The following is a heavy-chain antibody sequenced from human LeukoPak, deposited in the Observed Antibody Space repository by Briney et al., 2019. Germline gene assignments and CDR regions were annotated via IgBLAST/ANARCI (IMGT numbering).Heavy chain of an antibody. Sequence: PSETLSLTCTVSGGSISSYYWSWLRQPPGKGLEWIGYIYYSGSTNYNPSLKSRVTISVDTSKNQFSLKLSSVTAADTAVYYCARFRRIAAAGLDYGGQGPLVPVPS. CDR3: ARFRRIAAAGLDY. CDR2: IYYSGST. J-gene: IGHJ4*02. V-gene: IGHV4-59*01. CDR1: GGSISSYY. D-gene: IGHD6-13*01.